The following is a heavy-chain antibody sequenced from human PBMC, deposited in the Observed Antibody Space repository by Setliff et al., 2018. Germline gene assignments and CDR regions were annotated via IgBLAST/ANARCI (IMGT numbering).Heavy chain of an antibody. J-gene: IGHJ5*02. D-gene: IGHD3-3*01. V-gene: IGHV4-4*07. CDR1: GGSLNTYY. Sequence: PSETLSLTCTVSGGSLNTYYWSWIRQPAGKELEWIGRINTSGTTRYNPSLRGRATLSVDESMNRFSLNLNSVTAADTAVYYCAGGLPGDYDFNCFDTWGQGVLVTVSS. CDR2: INTSGTT. CDR3: AGGLPGDYDFNCFDT.